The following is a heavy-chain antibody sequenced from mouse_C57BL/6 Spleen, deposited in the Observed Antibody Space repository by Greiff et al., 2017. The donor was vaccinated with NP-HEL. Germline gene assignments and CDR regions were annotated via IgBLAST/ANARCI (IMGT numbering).Heavy chain of an antibody. V-gene: IGHV14-1*01. CDR3: TTRGDTTFDY. D-gene: IGHD1-1*01. Sequence: VQLQQSGAELVRPGASVKLSCTASGFNIKDYYMHWVKQRPEQGLEWIGRIDPGDGDTEYDPKFKGKATMTADTSSNTAYLQLSSLTSEDTAVYYCTTRGDTTFDYWGQGTTLTVSS. J-gene: IGHJ2*01. CDR1: GFNIKDYY. CDR2: IDPGDGDT.